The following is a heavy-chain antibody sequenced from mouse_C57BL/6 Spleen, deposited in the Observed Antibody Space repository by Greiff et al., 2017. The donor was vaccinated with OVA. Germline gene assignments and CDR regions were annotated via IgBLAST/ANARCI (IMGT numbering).Heavy chain of an antibody. CDR3: ARESGGGYYAMDY. Sequence: EVKLVESGGGLVKPGGSLKLSCAASGFTFSSYAMSWVRQTPEKRLEWVATISDGGSYTYYPDNVKGRFTISRDNAKNNLYLQMSHLKSEDTAMYYCARESGGGYYAMDYWGQGTSVTVSS. J-gene: IGHJ4*01. V-gene: IGHV5-4*01. CDR1: GFTFSSYA. CDR2: ISDGGSYT.